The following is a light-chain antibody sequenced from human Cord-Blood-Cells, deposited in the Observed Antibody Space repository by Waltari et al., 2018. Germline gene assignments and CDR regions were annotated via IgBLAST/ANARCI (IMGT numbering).Light chain of an antibody. CDR3: CSYAGSYTFYV. CDR2: DVS. J-gene: IGLJ1*01. CDR1: RSAVGGYHY. Sequence: QSALTQPRPVSGSPGQSVTISCTGTRSAVGGYHYVPWYQQHPGKAPKLMIYDVSKRPSGVPDRFSGSKSGNTASLTISGLQAEDEADYYCCSYAGSYTFYVFGTGTKVTVL. V-gene: IGLV2-11*01.